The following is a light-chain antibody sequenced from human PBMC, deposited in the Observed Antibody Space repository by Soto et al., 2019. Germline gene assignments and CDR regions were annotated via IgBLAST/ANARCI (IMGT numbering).Light chain of an antibody. CDR3: LQTYKLPRT. J-gene: IGKJ1*01. Sequence: DIQMTQSPSSLSASVGDRVTITCRASLNIGDSLSWFQQKAGKHPPRLIYGASALQSRVPVRFSGSASGTDFTLTIRNMQHEDFATYYCLQTYKLPRTFGQGTKVDFK. V-gene: IGKV1-17*02. CDR2: GAS. CDR1: LNIGDS.